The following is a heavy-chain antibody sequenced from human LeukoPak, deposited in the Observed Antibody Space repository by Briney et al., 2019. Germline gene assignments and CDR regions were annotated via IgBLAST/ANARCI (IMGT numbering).Heavy chain of an antibody. CDR3: ARDPSGYYYYYYMDV. D-gene: IGHD3-3*01. CDR2: INPNSGGT. V-gene: IGHV1-2*02. Sequence: ASVKVSCKASGYTFTGYYMHWVRQAPGQGLEWMGWINPNSGGTNYAQKFQGRVTMTRDTSISTAYMELSRPRSDDTAVYYCARDPSGYYYYYYMDVWGKGTTVTVSS. J-gene: IGHJ6*03. CDR1: GYTFTGYY.